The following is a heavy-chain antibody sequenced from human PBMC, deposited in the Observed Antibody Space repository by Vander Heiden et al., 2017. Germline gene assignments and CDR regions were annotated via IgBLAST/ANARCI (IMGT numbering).Heavy chain of an antibody. CDR2: IYPGDSDT. CDR1: GYSFTSWW. J-gene: IGHJ4*02. Sequence: EVPLVQSGAEVTKPAESLKISCKGSGYSFTSWWMGWVRQMPGKGLEWMVIIYPGDSDTRYSPSYQGQVIISARKSISAAYLQWSSLKASDTGMYYCARRDGGNCYDYWGQGTLVTVAS. D-gene: IGHD2-15*01. V-gene: IGHV5-51*01. CDR3: ARRDGGNCYDY.